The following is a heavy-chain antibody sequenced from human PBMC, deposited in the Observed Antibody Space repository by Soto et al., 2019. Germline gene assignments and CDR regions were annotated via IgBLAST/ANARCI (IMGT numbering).Heavy chain of an antibody. Sequence: QVQLLQSGTEVKEPGASVKVSCKASGYTFTSFDISWVRHAPGQGLEWVGWTTASNTHTNYAQKHQGRVTMTTDTSSTPASIELRRLRSDDTAIYYCARGGYSRGYHYWGQGTLVTVSS. CDR1: GYTFTSFD. V-gene: IGHV1-18*04. CDR3: ARGGYSRGYHY. J-gene: IGHJ4*02. CDR2: TTASNTHT. D-gene: IGHD3-22*01.